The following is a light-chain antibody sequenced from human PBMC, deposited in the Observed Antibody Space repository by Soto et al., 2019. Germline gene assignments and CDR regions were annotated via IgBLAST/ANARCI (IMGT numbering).Light chain of an antibody. CDR2: DAS. V-gene: IGKV3-15*01. Sequence: EIVMTQSPATLSVSPGESDTLSCRASQSVRSNLAWYQQKPGQAPTLLIYDASTRATGIPARFSGSGSGTEFTLTISSLRSEDFAVYYCQQYNDWPPLTFGGGTKVEIK. CDR3: QQYNDWPPLT. CDR1: QSVRSN. J-gene: IGKJ4*01.